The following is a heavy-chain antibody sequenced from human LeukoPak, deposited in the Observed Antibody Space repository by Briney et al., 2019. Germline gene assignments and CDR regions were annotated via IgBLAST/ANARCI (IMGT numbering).Heavy chain of an antibody. Sequence: GGSLRLSCADSGFTFSRYAMHWVRQAPGKGLEWVAVISYDGSNKFYADSVKGRLAIPRDNSKNTLYLQMNSLRTEDTAVYYCAKASNNHGLGGTVEYWGQGTLVTVSS. V-gene: IGHV3-30*18. CDR3: AKASNNHGLGGTVEY. CDR1: GFTFSRYA. J-gene: IGHJ4*02. D-gene: IGHD1-14*01. CDR2: ISYDGSNK.